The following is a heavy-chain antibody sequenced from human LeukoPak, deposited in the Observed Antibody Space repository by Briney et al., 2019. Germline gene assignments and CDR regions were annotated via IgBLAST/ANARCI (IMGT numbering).Heavy chain of an antibody. CDR2: VYHSGST. V-gene: IGHV4-38-2*02. J-gene: IGHJ6*03. CDR3: ARDLSGSMDV. D-gene: IGHD6-25*01. CDR1: GFSFSSAYY. Sequence: SETLSLTCTVSGFSFSSAYYWGWIRQPPGKGLEWIGNVYHSGSTYFNPSLKSRVTISVDTSQNQFSLKLSAVTAADTAVYYCARDLSGSMDVWGKGTAVTVSS.